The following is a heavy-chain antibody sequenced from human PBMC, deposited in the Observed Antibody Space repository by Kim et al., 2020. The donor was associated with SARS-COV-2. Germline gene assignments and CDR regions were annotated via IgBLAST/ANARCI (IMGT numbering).Heavy chain of an antibody. Sequence: SETLSLTCTVSGGSISSYYWSWIRQPPGKGLEWIGYIYYSGSTNYNPSLKSRVTISVDTSKNQFSLKLSSVTAADTAVYYCARDRGAAAGIDYWGQGTL. V-gene: IGHV4-59*01. CDR3: ARDRGAAAGIDY. CDR1: GGSISSYY. D-gene: IGHD6-13*01. CDR2: IYYSGST. J-gene: IGHJ4*02.